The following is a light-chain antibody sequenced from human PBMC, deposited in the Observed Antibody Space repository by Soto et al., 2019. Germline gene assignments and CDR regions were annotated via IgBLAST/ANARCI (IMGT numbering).Light chain of an antibody. CDR1: NTDIGSHNL. V-gene: IGLV2-23*01. CDR3: CSYAGSSPGYV. Sequence: QSALTQPASVSGSPGQSITISCTGTNTDIGSHNLVSWYQHHPGKAPKLMIYEGTKWPSGVSSRFSGSKSGNTASLTISGLQAEVEADYYCCSYAGSSPGYVFGSGTKVTVL. J-gene: IGLJ1*01. CDR2: EGT.